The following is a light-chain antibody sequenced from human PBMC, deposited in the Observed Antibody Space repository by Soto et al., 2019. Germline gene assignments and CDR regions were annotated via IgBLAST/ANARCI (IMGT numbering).Light chain of an antibody. Sequence: QSALTQPASVSGSPGQSITISCTGTSSDVGGYNYVSWYQQYPGKAPKLMIYEVSNRPSGVSNRFSGYKSGNTASLTISGLQAEDEADYYCSSYTSSSTYVFGTGTKVTVL. J-gene: IGLJ1*01. V-gene: IGLV2-14*01. CDR1: SSDVGGYNY. CDR3: SSYTSSSTYV. CDR2: EVS.